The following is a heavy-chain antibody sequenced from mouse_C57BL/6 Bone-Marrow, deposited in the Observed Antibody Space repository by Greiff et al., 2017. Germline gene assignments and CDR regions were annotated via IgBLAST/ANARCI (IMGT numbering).Heavy chain of an antibody. J-gene: IGHJ2*01. Sequence: EVMLVESGGDLVKPGGSLKLSCAASGFTFSSYGMSWVRQTPDKRLEWVATISSGGSYTYYPDSVKGRFTISRDNAKNTLYLQMSSLKSEDTAMYYCARAGRGCDYWGQGTTLTVSS. CDR3: ARAGRGCDY. CDR2: ISSGGSYT. D-gene: IGHD3-3*01. V-gene: IGHV5-6*01. CDR1: GFTFSSYG.